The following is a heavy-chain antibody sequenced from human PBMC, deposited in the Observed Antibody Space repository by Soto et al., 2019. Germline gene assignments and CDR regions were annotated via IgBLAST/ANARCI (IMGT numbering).Heavy chain of an antibody. Sequence: GGSLRLSCAASGFTFSSYGMHWVRQAPGKGLEWVAVIWYDGSNKYYADSVKGRFTISRDNSKNTLYLQMNSLRAEDTAVYYCARDRGVGAPRGDAFDIWGQGTMVTVSS. J-gene: IGHJ3*02. V-gene: IGHV3-33*01. CDR1: GFTFSSYG. D-gene: IGHD1-26*01. CDR3: ARDRGVGAPRGDAFDI. CDR2: IWYDGSNK.